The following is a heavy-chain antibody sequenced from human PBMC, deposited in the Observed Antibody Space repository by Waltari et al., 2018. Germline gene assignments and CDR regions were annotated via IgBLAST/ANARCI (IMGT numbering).Heavy chain of an antibody. J-gene: IGHJ4*02. V-gene: IGHV3-30*18. CDR3: AKEGVVINGYYFDY. D-gene: IGHD2-21*01. CDR2: ISYDGRDL. Sequence: QVLLVESGGGVVQPGTSLSLSCAASGFRLSNFGMHWVRQASGKGLESVAVISYDGRDLYYADSVKGRATISRDNSKNTLYLQMNSLRPEDTAVYYCAKEGVVINGYYFDYWGQGTLVTVSS. CDR1: GFRLSNFG.